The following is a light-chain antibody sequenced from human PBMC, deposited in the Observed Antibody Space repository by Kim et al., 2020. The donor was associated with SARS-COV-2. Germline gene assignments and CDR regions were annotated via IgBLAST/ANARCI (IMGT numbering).Light chain of an antibody. J-gene: IGKJ2*01. CDR2: EAS. V-gene: IGKV1-5*01. CDR1: QSISSW. CDR3: KPYNTYPYT. Sequence: DIQMTQSPSTLSASVGDRVTITCRASQSISSWLAWYQQKPGKAPKLLIYEASILDSGVPSSFSGSGSGTEFTLTISSLQPDDFATYYCKPYNTYPYTCGQGTKLEI.